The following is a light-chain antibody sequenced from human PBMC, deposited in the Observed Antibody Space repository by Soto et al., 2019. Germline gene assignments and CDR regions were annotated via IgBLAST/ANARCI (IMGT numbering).Light chain of an antibody. CDR3: CSYTSSSTYV. J-gene: IGLJ1*01. Sequence: QSALTQPASVSGSPGQSITISCTGTSSDVGGYNYVSWYQQYPGKAPKLMIYEVSNRPSGVSNCFSGSKSGNTASLTISGLQAEDEADYYCCSYTSSSTYVFGTGTKLTVL. V-gene: IGLV2-14*01. CDR1: SSDVGGYNY. CDR2: EVS.